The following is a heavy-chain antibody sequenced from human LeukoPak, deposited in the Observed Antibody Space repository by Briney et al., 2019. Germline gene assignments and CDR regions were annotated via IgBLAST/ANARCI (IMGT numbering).Heavy chain of an antibody. CDR1: GGSISSGGYY. CDR3: ARDVYYYDSNGMDV. V-gene: IGHV4-31*03. CDR2: IYYSGST. J-gene: IGHJ6*02. D-gene: IGHD3-22*01. Sequence: SETLSLTCTVSGGSISSGGYYWSWIRQHPGKGLEWIGYIYYSGSTYYNPSLKSRVTISVDTSKNQFSLKLSSVTAADTAVYYCARDVYYYDSNGMDVWGQGTTVTVSS.